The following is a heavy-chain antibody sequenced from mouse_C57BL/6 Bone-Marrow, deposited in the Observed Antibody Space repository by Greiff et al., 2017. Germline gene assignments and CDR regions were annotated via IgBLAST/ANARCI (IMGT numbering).Heavy chain of an antibody. CDR2: IYPGSGST. Sequence: QVQLQQPGAELVKPGASVKMSCKASGYTFTSYWITWVKQRPGQGLEWIGDIYPGSGSTNYNEQFKSKATLTVDQSSSTAYMQLNSLTSEDSAVYYCARGYDYDYAMDYWGQGTSGTVSS. V-gene: IGHV1-55*01. CDR1: GYTFTSYW. CDR3: ARGYDYDYAMDY. J-gene: IGHJ4*01. D-gene: IGHD2-4*01.